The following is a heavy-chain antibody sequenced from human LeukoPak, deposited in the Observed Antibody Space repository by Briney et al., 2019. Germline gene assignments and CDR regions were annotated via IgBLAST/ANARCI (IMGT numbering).Heavy chain of an antibody. CDR3: ARGGVRGTRNWFDP. CDR1: GFTFSSSW. D-gene: IGHD2-2*01. J-gene: IGHJ5*02. Sequence: PGGSLRLSCVASGFTFSSSWMSWVRQAPGKGLEWVAYIKQDGSEQHYVDSVKGRFTISRDNAKNSLYLQMNSLRAEDTAVYYCARGGVRGTRNWFDPWGQGTLVTVSS. V-gene: IGHV3-7*01. CDR2: IKQDGSEQ.